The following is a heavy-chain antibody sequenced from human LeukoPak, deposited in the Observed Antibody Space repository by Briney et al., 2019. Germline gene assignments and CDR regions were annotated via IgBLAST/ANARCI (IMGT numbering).Heavy chain of an antibody. V-gene: IGHV4-38-2*01. CDR2: ISQSAIA. CDR3: ARASVEHSIVAGDYFDY. D-gene: IGHD1/OR15-1a*01. Sequence: SETLSLTCAVSGYSINNAHYWAWIRPPPAKGLEWIGNISQSAIASYNPSLKSRVTISLDTSNNHFSLDLRSVTAADTAVYFCARASVEHSIVAGDYFDYWGQGTLVTVSS. CDR1: GYSINNAHY. J-gene: IGHJ4*02.